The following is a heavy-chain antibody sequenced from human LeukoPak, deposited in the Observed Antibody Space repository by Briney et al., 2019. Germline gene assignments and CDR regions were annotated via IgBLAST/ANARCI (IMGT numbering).Heavy chain of an antibody. V-gene: IGHV4-4*07. J-gene: IGHJ4*02. CDR1: GGSISSYY. CDR2: IYTSGST. D-gene: IGHD2-15*01. Sequence: SETLSLTCTVSGGSISSYYWSWIRQPAGKGLEWIRRIYTSGSTNYNPSLKSRVTMSVDTSKNQFSLKLSSVTAADTAVYYCARGINEIGYCSGGSCEYFDYWGQGTLVTVSS. CDR3: ARGINEIGYCSGGSCEYFDY.